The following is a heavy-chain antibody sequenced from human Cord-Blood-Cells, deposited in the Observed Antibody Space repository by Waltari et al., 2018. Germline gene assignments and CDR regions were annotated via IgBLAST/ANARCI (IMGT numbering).Heavy chain of an antibody. CDR2: IYHSGST. J-gene: IGHJ4*02. Sequence: QVQLQESGPGLVKPSETLSLTCAVSGYSISSGSYWGWIRQPPGKGLEWIGSIYHSGSTYYNPSLKSRVTISVDTSKNQFSLKLSSVTAADTAVYYCARDLGWDWGQGTLVTVSS. V-gene: IGHV4-38-2*02. CDR3: ARDLGWD. D-gene: IGHD6-19*01. CDR1: GYSISSGSY.